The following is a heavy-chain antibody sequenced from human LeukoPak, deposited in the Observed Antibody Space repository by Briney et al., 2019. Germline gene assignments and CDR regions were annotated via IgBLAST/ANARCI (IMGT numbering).Heavy chain of an antibody. D-gene: IGHD3-22*01. CDR3: AKLRYDSTGYPGGFDY. J-gene: IGHJ4*02. V-gene: IGHV4-39*01. CDR2: IYYRGST. Sequence: PSKTLSLTCTVSGGSISSSSYYWGWIRQPPGKGLEWIGSIYYRGSTYYNPSLKSRVTISVDTSKNQFSLKLSSVTAADTAVYSCAKLRYDSTGYPGGFDYWGQGTLVTVSS. CDR1: GGSISSSSYY.